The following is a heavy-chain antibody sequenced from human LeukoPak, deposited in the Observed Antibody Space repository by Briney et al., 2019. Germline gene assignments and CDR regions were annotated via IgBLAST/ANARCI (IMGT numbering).Heavy chain of an antibody. CDR1: GFTFSSYW. V-gene: IGHV3-7*01. D-gene: IGHD6-13*01. CDR2: INQGESAK. J-gene: IGHJ4*02. Sequence: PGGSLGLSCAASGFTFSSYWMSWVRQAPGKGLEWVASINQGESAKLYVDSVKGRFTISRDNAKKSLYLEMNSLRAEDTAVYYCAKDSHSWSRDYWGQGTLVTVSS. CDR3: AKDSHSWSRDY.